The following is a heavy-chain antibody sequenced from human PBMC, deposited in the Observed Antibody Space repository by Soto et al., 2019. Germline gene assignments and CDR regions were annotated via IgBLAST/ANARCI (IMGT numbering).Heavy chain of an antibody. CDR3: ARELKGEVGANRRGYDAFDI. Sequence: SAEVCCEECGGRIESCARRWVRQATRQGLEWMGGIIPIFGTANYAQKFQGRVTITADESTSTAYMELSSLRSEDTAVYYCARELKGEVGANRRGYDAFDIWGQGTMVTVSS. J-gene: IGHJ3*02. V-gene: IGHV1-69*13. CDR1: GGRIESCA. D-gene: IGHD1-26*01. CDR2: IIPIFGTA.